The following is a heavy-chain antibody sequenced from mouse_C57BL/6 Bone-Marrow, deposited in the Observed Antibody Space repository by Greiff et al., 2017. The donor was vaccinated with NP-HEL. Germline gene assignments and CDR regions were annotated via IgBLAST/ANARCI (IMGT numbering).Heavy chain of an antibody. Sequence: VQLQQSGPVLVKPGASVKMSCKASGYTFTDYYMNWVKQSHGKSLEWIGVINPYNGGTSYNQKFKGKATLTVDKSSSTAYLELNILTSEDSAFYYCADVWDYGYWYCDVWGTGTTVTVSS. CDR3: ADVWDYGYWYCDV. V-gene: IGHV1-19*01. D-gene: IGHD2-4*01. J-gene: IGHJ1*03. CDR1: GYTFTDYY. CDR2: INPYNGGT.